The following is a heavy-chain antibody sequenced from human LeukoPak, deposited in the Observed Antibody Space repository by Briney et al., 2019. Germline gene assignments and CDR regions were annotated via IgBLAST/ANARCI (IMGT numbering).Heavy chain of an antibody. D-gene: IGHD6-19*01. CDR1: GLTFSSYA. Sequence: QPGGSLRLSCAASGLTFSSYAMSWVRQAPGKGLEWVSAISGSGGSTYYADSVKGRFTISRDNSKNTLYLQMNSLRAEDTAVYYCARHYSSGWSKGYSFDSWGQGTLVTVSS. CDR3: ARHYSSGWSKGYSFDS. J-gene: IGHJ4*02. V-gene: IGHV3-23*01. CDR2: ISGSGGST.